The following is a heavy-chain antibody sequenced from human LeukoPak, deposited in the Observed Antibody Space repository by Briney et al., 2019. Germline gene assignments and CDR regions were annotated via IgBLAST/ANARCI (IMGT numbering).Heavy chain of an antibody. V-gene: IGHV4-59*08. D-gene: IGHD2-2*02. CDR1: GGSISSYY. CDR2: IYYSGST. Sequence: PSETLSLTCTVSGGSISSYYWSWIRQPPGKGLEWIGYIYYSGSTNYNPSLKSRVTIPVDTSKNQFSLKLSSVTAADTAVYYCARHKPTDCSSTSCYTGWFDPWGQGTLVTVSS. CDR3: ARHKPTDCSSTSCYTGWFDP. J-gene: IGHJ5*02.